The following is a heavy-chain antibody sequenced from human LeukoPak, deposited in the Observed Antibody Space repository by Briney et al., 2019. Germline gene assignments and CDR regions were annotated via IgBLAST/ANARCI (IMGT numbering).Heavy chain of an antibody. CDR2: ISGSGGST. V-gene: IGHV3-23*01. CDR3: ASHIGSFAMFYYFDY. J-gene: IGHJ4*02. Sequence: GGSLRLSCAASGFTFSSYAMSWVRQAPGKGLEWVSAISGSGGSTYYADSVKGRFTISRDNSKNTLYLQMNSLRAEDTAVYYCASHIGSFAMFYYFDYWGQGTLVTVSS. CDR1: GFTFSSYA. D-gene: IGHD1-26*01.